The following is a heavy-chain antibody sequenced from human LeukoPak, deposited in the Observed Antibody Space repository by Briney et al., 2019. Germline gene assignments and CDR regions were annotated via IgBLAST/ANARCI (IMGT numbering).Heavy chain of an antibody. V-gene: IGHV4-38-2*02. CDR1: GYSISSGYY. J-gene: IGHJ5*02. Sequence: SETLSLTCTVSGYSISSGYYWGWIRQPPGKGLEWIGNIYYSGSTYYNPSLESRVTMSLDTSKNQFSLKLSSVTAADTAVYYCARDENGYVWGSFRAWGQGTLVTVSS. D-gene: IGHD3-16*02. CDR3: ARDENGYVWGSFRA. CDR2: IYYSGST.